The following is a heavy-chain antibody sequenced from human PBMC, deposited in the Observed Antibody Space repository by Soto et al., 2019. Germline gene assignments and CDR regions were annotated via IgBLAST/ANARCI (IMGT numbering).Heavy chain of an antibody. Sequence: QVQLVESGGGVVQPGRSLRLSCAASGFDFNTYGLHWVRQAPGKGPEWVAGISFDGGNQYYADSVKGRFTISRDKSNTTLYLQMNSLGAEDTATYYCAKDSSVIAAGSGGWFDPWGQGTLVIVSS. CDR2: ISFDGGNQ. V-gene: IGHV3-30*18. CDR1: GFDFNTYG. J-gene: IGHJ5*02. D-gene: IGHD6-13*01. CDR3: AKDSSVIAAGSGGWFDP.